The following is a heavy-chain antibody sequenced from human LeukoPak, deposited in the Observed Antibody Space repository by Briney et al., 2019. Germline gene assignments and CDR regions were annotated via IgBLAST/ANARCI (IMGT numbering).Heavy chain of an antibody. V-gene: IGHV3-23*01. J-gene: IGHJ4*02. CDR2: ISGSGGST. CDR3: AKEARLGVVVVPAAIHANSDY. Sequence: GGSLRLSXAASGFTFSSYAMSWVRQAPGKGLEWVSAISGSGGSTYYADSVKGRFTISRDNSKNTLYLQMNSLRAEDTAVYYCAKEARLGVVVVPAAIHANSDYWGQGTLVTVSS. CDR1: GFTFSSYA. D-gene: IGHD2-2*01.